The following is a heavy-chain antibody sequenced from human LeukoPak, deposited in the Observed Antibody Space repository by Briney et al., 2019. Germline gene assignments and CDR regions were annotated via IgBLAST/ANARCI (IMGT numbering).Heavy chain of an antibody. CDR3: ARGVTGTTPRNNWFDP. CDR1: GFSFSNYG. J-gene: IGHJ5*02. CDR2: ISGTGDST. Sequence: QAGGSLRLSCVVSGFSFSNYGMSWVRQAPGKGLEWVSAISGTGDSTYYADSVKGRFSISRDNSQNTLYLHMNSLRAEDTAVYYCARGVTGTTPRNNWFDPWGQGTLVTVSS. V-gene: IGHV3-23*01. D-gene: IGHD1-7*01.